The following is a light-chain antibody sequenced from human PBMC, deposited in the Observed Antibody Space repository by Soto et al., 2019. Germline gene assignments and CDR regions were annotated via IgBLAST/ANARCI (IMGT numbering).Light chain of an antibody. CDR1: QGISGY. CDR2: SAY. V-gene: IGKV1-9*01. Sequence: DIQLTQSPSFLSASVGDRVTITCRASQGISGYLAWYQQKPLKAPKLLIYSAYTLQSGVQSRFSGSGSGTEFTLTIRSLQPEDFATYYCKQLNNYPWTFGQGTKVDIK. J-gene: IGKJ1*01. CDR3: KQLNNYPWT.